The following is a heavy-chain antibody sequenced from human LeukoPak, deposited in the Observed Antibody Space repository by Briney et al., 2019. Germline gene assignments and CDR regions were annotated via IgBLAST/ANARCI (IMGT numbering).Heavy chain of an antibody. J-gene: IGHJ4*02. V-gene: IGHV1-3*04. D-gene: IGHD2-21*02. CDR3: SRLRTVTAGDFDY. CDR1: GYTFTDYA. Sequence: APVKVSCKASGYTFTDYAIHWVRQAPGQRLEWMGWMNTGNGNTRYSESFQGRVTFTRDSSASMAYMELSSLRREDTAVYYCSRLRTVTAGDFDYWGQGTLVTVSS. CDR2: MNTGNGNT.